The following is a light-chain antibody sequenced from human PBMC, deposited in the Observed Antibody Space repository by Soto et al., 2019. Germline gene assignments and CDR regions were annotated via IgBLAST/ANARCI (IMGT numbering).Light chain of an antibody. CDR2: DAS. Sequence: EIVMTQSPATLSVSRGERATLSCRASQSVSSNLAWYQQTPGQAPRLLIYDASNRATGIPARFSXSGSGTDFTLTISSLQSEDFAVYYCQHYDNWPPWTFGQGTKVDIK. V-gene: IGKV3D-15*01. CDR1: QSVSSN. CDR3: QHYDNWPPWT. J-gene: IGKJ1*01.